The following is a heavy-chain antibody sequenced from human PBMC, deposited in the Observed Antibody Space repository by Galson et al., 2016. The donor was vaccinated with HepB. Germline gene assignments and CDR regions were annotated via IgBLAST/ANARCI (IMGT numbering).Heavy chain of an antibody. CDR2: ISYDGNNK. CDR3: ARGGSGSHPNQHYFYYYALDV. CDR1: GFTFSSYG. V-gene: IGHV3-30*03. D-gene: IGHD3-10*01. Sequence: SLRLSCAASGFTFSSYGMHWVRQAPGKGLERVAVISYDGNNKYYADSVKGRFTISRDNSKNTLYLQMNSLRAEDTAVYYCARGGSGSHPNQHYFYYYALDVWGIGATVTVSS. J-gene: IGHJ6*04.